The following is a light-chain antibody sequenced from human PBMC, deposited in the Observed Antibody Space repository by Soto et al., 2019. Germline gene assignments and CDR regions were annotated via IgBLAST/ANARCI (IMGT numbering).Light chain of an antibody. V-gene: IGKV3-20*01. Sequence: EIVLTQSPDTLSLSPGERATLSCRAGQSIRSGYLAWYQQKPGQTPRVLIYHTSSRANGIAARLSGSGSGRDFNLTISRLEPEDFAVYYCQQYASSPPWTFGQGTKVDIK. CDR1: QSIRSGY. CDR2: HTS. CDR3: QQYASSPPWT. J-gene: IGKJ1*01.